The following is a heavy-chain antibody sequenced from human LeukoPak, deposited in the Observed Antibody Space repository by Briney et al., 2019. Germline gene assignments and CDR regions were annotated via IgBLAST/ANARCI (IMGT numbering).Heavy chain of an antibody. CDR2: ISAYNGNT. V-gene: IGHV1-18*01. Sequence: EASVKVSCKASGYTFTSYGISWVRQAPGQGLEWMGWISAYNGNTNYAQKLQGRVTMTTDTSTSTAYMELRSLRSDDTAVYYCARSNGYCSSTSCYPSKYYGMDVWGQGTTVTVSS. D-gene: IGHD2-2*03. J-gene: IGHJ6*02. CDR1: GYTFTSYG. CDR3: ARSNGYCSSTSCYPSKYYGMDV.